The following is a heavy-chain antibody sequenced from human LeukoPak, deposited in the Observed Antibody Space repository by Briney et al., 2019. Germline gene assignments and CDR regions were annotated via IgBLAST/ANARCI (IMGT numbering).Heavy chain of an antibody. V-gene: IGHV3-53*01. Sequence: SGVSLRLSCAASGFTVSSNYMSWVRQAPGKGLEWVSIFYCGGSTLYARSVKGRFTISRDNSKNTMYLQMNSLRAEDTAVYYCAKGENWQQPVHFWGQGALVTVFS. CDR1: GFTVSSNY. J-gene: IGHJ4*02. CDR3: AKGENWQQPVHF. CDR2: FYCGGST. D-gene: IGHD6-13*01.